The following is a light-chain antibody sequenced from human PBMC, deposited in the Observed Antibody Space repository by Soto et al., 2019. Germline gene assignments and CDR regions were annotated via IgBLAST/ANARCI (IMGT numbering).Light chain of an antibody. J-gene: IGKJ5*01. CDR1: ESVSSN. CDR3: QQRSNWPPIT. V-gene: IGKV3-11*01. CDR2: DAS. Sequence: TQSPAKLSVSPGESATLSCRASESVSSNLAWYQQKPGQAPRLLIYDASTRATGIPARFSGSGSATAFTLTTSSIEPEDFAVYYCQQRSNWPPITFGQGTRLEIK.